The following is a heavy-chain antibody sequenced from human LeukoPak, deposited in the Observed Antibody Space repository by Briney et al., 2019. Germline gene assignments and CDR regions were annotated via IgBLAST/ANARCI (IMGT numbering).Heavy chain of an antibody. CDR2: INHSGST. CDR3: ARPTMVRGVITTEY. J-gene: IGHJ4*02. CDR1: GGSFSGYY. V-gene: IGHV4-34*01. Sequence: SETLSLTCAVYGGSFSGYYWSWIRQPPGKGLEWIGEINHSGSTNYNPSLKSRVTISVDTSKNQFSLKLSSVTAADTAVYYCARPTMVRGVITTEYWGQGTLVTVSS. D-gene: IGHD3-10*01.